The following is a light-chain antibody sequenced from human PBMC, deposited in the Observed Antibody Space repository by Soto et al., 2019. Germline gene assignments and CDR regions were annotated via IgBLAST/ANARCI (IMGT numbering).Light chain of an antibody. J-gene: IGKJ1*01. Sequence: EIVMTQSPATLSVSPGERVTLSCRASQSVTSDLAWHQQKPGQAPRLLIYGASTRATGTPARFSGSGSGTDFTLTINSLEPEDFAVYYCQHFGSSLRTFGQGTKVDIK. CDR3: QHFGSSLRT. CDR1: QSVTSD. V-gene: IGKV3-15*01. CDR2: GAS.